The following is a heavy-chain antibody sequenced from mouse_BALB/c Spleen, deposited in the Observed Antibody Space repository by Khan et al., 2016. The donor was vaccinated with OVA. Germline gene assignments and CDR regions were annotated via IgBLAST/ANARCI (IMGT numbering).Heavy chain of an antibody. V-gene: IGHV2-6-5*01. CDR1: GFSLTDYG. CDR2: IWGGGTT. J-gene: IGHJ4*01. Sequence: VQLQQSGPGLVAPSQNLSITCTVSGFSLTDYGVSWIRQPPGKGLEWLGVIWGGGTTYYNSALKSRLSISKDNSKSQDFLKMNSLQTDDTAMYDCAKGVWSYYFALDYWGQGTSVTVSS. CDR3: AKGVWSYYFALDY. D-gene: IGHD2-10*02.